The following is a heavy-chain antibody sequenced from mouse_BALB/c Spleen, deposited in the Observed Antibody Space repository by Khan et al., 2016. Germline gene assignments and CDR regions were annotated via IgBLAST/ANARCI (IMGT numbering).Heavy chain of an antibody. V-gene: IGHV1-69*02. CDR1: GYTFTSYW. CDR2: IDPSDSYT. Sequence: QVQLQQPGAELVKPGASVKLSCKASGYTFTSYWMHWVKQRPGQGLEWIGEIDPSDSYTNYNQKFKGKATLTVDKSSSTAYMQLSSLTSEYSSVYYCAREDYYGDYWGQGTTLTVSS. CDR3: AREDYYGDY. J-gene: IGHJ2*01.